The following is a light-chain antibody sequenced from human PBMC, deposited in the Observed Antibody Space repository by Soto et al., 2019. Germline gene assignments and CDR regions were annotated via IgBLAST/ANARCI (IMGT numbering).Light chain of an antibody. J-gene: IGLJ3*02. CDR2: EVS. Sequence: QSALTQPASVSGSPGQSISISCAGTSSDVGGYNYVSWYQQHPGKPPQLIIFEVSNRPSGVSHRFSASKSGNTASLTISGLQAEDEADYFCASHAPFYTWVFGGGTKLTVL. CDR1: SSDVGGYNY. CDR3: ASHAPFYTWV. V-gene: IGLV2-14*01.